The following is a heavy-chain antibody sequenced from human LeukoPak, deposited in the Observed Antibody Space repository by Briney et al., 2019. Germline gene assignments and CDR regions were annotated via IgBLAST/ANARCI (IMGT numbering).Heavy chain of an antibody. Sequence: GGSLRLSCAASGFTFSSYEMNWVRQAPGKGLEWVSYISSSGSTIYHADSVKGRFTISRDNAKNSLYLQMNSLRAEDTAVYYCARDPQQLVLGPFDYWGQGTLVTVSS. J-gene: IGHJ4*02. CDR1: GFTFSSYE. D-gene: IGHD6-13*01. CDR3: ARDPQQLVLGPFDY. CDR2: ISSSGSTI. V-gene: IGHV3-48*03.